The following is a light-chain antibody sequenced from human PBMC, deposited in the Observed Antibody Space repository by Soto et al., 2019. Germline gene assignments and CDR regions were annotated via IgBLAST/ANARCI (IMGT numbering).Light chain of an antibody. J-gene: IGKJ1*01. Sequence: DIQVTQSPSTLSASVGDRVTITCRASQTISSWLAWYQQKPGKAPKLLIYKASTLKSGVPSRFSGSGSGTEFTLTISSLQPDDFATYYCQHYNSYSEAFGQGTRWIS. V-gene: IGKV1-5*03. CDR1: QTISSW. CDR2: KAS. CDR3: QHYNSYSEA.